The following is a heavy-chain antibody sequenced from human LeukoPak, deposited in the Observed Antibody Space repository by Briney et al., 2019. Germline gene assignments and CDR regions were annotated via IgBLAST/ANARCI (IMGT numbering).Heavy chain of an antibody. CDR3: ARDSTYYYESGSSGPHYFDN. Sequence: GSLELSFAASGFPFSNYAMPWVRPAPGQGLGWGSIISSGGSLQYYADSVKGRFTISSDNSKNTLYLQLNSLRGEDTAIYYCARDSTYYYESGSSGPHYFDNWGQGTLVTVSS. V-gene: IGHV3-30*01. CDR1: GFPFSNYA. D-gene: IGHD3-10*01. CDR2: ISSGGSLQ. J-gene: IGHJ4*02.